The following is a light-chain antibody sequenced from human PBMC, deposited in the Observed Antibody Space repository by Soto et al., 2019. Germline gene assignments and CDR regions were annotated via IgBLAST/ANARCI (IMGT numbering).Light chain of an antibody. J-gene: IGKJ4*01. CDR3: QQYNNWPLLT. Sequence: EIVMTQSPATLSVSPGERATLSCRASQSVSSNLAWYQQKPGQAPRLLIYGASTRATGIPGRFSGSWSGTEFTLTISTLQSEDFAVYYCQQYNNWPLLTCGGGTKVEIK. V-gene: IGKV3-15*01. CDR1: QSVSSN. CDR2: GAS.